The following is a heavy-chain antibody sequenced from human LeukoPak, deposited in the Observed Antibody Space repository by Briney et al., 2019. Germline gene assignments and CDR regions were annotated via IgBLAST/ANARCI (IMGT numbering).Heavy chain of an antibody. CDR3: ARARAHIVVVPAALDY. Sequence: GGSLRLSCAASGFTFSSYAMSWVRQAPGKGLEWVSAISGSGGSTYYADSVKGRFTISRDNSKDTLYLQVNSLRAEDTAVYYCARARAHIVVVPAALDYWGQGTLVTVSS. V-gene: IGHV3-23*01. D-gene: IGHD2-2*01. CDR1: GFTFSSYA. J-gene: IGHJ4*02. CDR2: ISGSGGST.